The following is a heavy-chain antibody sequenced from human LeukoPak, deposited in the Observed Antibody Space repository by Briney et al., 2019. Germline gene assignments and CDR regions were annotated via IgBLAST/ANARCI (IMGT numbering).Heavy chain of an antibody. J-gene: IGHJ3*02. CDR3: ARPASGAGGAFDI. V-gene: IGHV4-39*01. CDR2: IYYSGST. CDR1: GGSISSSSYY. Sequence: SETLSLTCTVSGGSISSSSYYWGWIRQPPGKGLEWIGSIYYSGSTYYNPSLKSRVTISVDTSKNQFSLKLSSVTAADTAVYYCARPASGAGGAFDIWGQGTMVTVSS. D-gene: IGHD1-14*01.